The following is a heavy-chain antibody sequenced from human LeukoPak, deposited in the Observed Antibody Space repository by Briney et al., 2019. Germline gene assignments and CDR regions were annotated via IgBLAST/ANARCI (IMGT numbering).Heavy chain of an antibody. D-gene: IGHD1-26*01. J-gene: IGHJ4*02. V-gene: IGHV1-2*02. CDR1: GYTFTGYY. CDR2: INPNSGGT. Sequence: ASVKVSCKASGYTFTGYYMHWVRPAPRQGLGWMGWINPNSGGTNYAQKFQGRVTMTRDTSISTAYMELSRLRSDDTAVYYCARTSWELLRGYYFDYWGQGTLVTVSS. CDR3: ARTSWELLRGYYFDY.